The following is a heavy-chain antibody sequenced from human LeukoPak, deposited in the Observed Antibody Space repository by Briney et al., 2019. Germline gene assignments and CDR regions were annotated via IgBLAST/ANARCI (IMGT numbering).Heavy chain of an antibody. CDR2: ISYDGSNK. Sequence: PGGSLRLSCAASGFTFSSYAMPWVRQAPGKGLEWVAVISYDGSNKYYADSVKGRFTISRDNSKNTLYLQMNSLRAEDTAVYYCARDPISSGWYVDYWGQGTLVTVSS. V-gene: IGHV3-30-3*01. D-gene: IGHD6-19*01. CDR3: ARDPISSGWYVDY. CDR1: GFTFSSYA. J-gene: IGHJ4*02.